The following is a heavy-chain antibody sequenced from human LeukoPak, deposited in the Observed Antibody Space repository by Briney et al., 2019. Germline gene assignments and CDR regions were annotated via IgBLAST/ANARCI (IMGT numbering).Heavy chain of an antibody. J-gene: IGHJ4*02. CDR2: ISSSGSTI. V-gene: IGHV3-48*03. CDR3: ARGALEWLLSYYFDY. Sequence: GGSLRLSCAASGFTFSSYEMNWVRQAPGKGLEWVSYISSSGSTIYYADSVKGRFTISRDNAKNSLYLQMNSLRAEDTAVYYGARGALEWLLSYYFDYWGQGTLVTVSS. CDR1: GFTFSSYE. D-gene: IGHD3-3*01.